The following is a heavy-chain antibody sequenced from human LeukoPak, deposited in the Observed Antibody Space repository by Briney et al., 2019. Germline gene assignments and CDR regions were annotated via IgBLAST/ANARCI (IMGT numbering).Heavy chain of an antibody. Sequence: ASVKVSCKASGYTFTGYYMHWVRQAPGQGLEWMGWINPNSGGTNYAQKFQGRVTMTRDTSISTAYMELSRLRSEDTAVYYCARGRGIAATNYYYYYYGMDVWGQGTMVTVSS. CDR2: INPNSGGT. CDR1: GYTFTGYY. J-gene: IGHJ6*02. CDR3: ARGRGIAATNYYYYYYGMDV. D-gene: IGHD6-25*01. V-gene: IGHV1-2*02.